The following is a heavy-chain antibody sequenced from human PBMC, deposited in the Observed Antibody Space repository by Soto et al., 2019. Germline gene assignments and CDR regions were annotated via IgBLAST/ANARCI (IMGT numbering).Heavy chain of an antibody. V-gene: IGHV3-30-3*01. CDR3: ARANYYDSSLRGDY. CDR2: ISNDGSNK. Sequence: GGSLRLSCAASGFSFSSYAMHWVRQAPGKGLEWVAVISNDGSNKYYADSVKGRFTISRDNSKNTLYLQMNSLRAEDTAVYYCARANYYDSSLRGDYWGQGTLVTVSS. CDR1: GFSFSSYA. J-gene: IGHJ4*02. D-gene: IGHD3-22*01.